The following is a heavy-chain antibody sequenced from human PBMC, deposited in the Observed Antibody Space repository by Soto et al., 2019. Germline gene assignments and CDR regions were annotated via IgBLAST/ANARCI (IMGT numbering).Heavy chain of an antibody. CDR3: ARDADYVDNGLDY. V-gene: IGHV3-33*01. J-gene: IGHJ4*02. CDR1: GFTFSKHG. Sequence: QVQLVESGGGVVQPGTSLRLSCAASGFTFSKHGMHWVRQAPGKGLEWMAVIVADGRSQHYADSVKGRFTISRDNSKNTLFLQMNSLRAEDTAVYYCARDADYVDNGLDYWGQGTLVTVSS. CDR2: IVADGRSQ. D-gene: IGHD4-17*01.